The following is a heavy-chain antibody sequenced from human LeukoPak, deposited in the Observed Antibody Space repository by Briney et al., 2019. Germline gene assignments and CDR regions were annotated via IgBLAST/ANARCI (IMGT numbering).Heavy chain of an antibody. Sequence: SETLSLTCTVSGYSISSGYYWGWIRQPPGKGLEWIGSIYHSGSTYYNPSLKSRVTISVDTSKNQFSLQLNSVTPEDTAVYYCAREKVDYYGSGSYHNWFDPWGQGTLVTVSS. CDR1: GYSISSGYY. CDR3: AREKVDYYGSGSYHNWFDP. J-gene: IGHJ5*02. D-gene: IGHD3-10*01. V-gene: IGHV4-38-2*02. CDR2: IYHSGST.